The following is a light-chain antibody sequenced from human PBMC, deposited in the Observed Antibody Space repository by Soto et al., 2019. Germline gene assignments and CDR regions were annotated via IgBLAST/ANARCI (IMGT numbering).Light chain of an antibody. CDR2: DAS. CDR3: QQYGSSPRT. Sequence: EIVLTQFPATLSLSPGERATLSCGASQSISGNYLAWYQQKPGLAPRLLIYDASSRATGIPDRFTGSGSGTDFTLTISRLEPEDFAVYYCQQYGSSPRTFGQGTKVDIK. V-gene: IGKV3D-20*01. CDR1: QSISGNY. J-gene: IGKJ1*01.